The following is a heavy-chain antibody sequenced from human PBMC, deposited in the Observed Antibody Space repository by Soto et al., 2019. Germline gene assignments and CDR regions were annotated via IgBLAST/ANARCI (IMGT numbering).Heavy chain of an antibody. D-gene: IGHD1-26*01. CDR2: INHSGST. CDR1: GGSFSGYY. CDR3: ARERWEDNWFDP. Sequence: SETLSLTCAVYGGSFSGYYWSWIRQPPGKGLEWIGEINHSGSTNYNPSLKSRVTIPVDTSKNQFSLKLSSVTAADTAVYYCARERWEDNWFDPWGQGTLVTVSS. J-gene: IGHJ5*02. V-gene: IGHV4-34*01.